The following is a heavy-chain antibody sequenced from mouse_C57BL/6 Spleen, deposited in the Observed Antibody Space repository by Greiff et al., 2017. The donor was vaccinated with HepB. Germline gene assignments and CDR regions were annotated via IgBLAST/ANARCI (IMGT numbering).Heavy chain of an antibody. Sequence: VKLQQPGAELVMPGASVKLSCKASGYTFTSYWMHWVKQRPGQGLEWIGEIDPSDSYTNYNQKFKGKSTLTVDKSSSTAYMQLSSLTSEDSAVYYCARFYYYGSSSLYAMDYWGQGTSVTVSS. D-gene: IGHD1-1*01. CDR3: ARFYYYGSSSLYAMDY. V-gene: IGHV1-69*01. CDR2: IDPSDSYT. J-gene: IGHJ4*01. CDR1: GYTFTSYW.